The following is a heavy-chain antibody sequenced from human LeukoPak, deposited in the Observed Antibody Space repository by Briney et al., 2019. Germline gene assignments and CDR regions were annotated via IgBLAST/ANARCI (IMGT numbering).Heavy chain of an antibody. Sequence: PGGSLRLSCAASGFTFSSYSMNWVRQAPGKGLEWVSSISSSSSYIYYADSVKGRFTISRDNAKNSLYLQMNSLRAEDTAVYYCARDGPEYYYDSSGLVDYWGQGTLVTVSS. V-gene: IGHV3-21*01. CDR3: ARDGPEYYYDSSGLVDY. CDR1: GFTFSSYS. D-gene: IGHD3-22*01. CDR2: ISSSSSYI. J-gene: IGHJ4*02.